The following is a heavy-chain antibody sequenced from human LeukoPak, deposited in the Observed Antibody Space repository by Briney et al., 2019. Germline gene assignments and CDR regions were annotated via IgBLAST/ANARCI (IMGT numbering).Heavy chain of an antibody. J-gene: IGHJ4*02. V-gene: IGHV3-15*01. CDR3: ATLTVRGVINI. CDR2: IQSKTDGGTT. Sequence: GGSLRLSCAASGFTFSNTWMNWVRQAPGKGLEWIGRIQSKTDGGTTEYAAPVKGRFTISRDDSKTTLYLQMNSLKTEDTAVYYCATLTVRGVINIWGQGTLVTVSS. D-gene: IGHD3-10*01. CDR1: GFTFSNTW.